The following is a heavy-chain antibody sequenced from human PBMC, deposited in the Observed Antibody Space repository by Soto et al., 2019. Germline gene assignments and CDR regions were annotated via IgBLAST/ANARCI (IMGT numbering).Heavy chain of an antibody. CDR3: ARGRRGGWPSDWFDP. CDR1: GYTFTNYY. Sequence: QVQLVQSGAEVKKPGASVNVSCKASGYTFTNYYIHWVRQAPGQGLEWMGIINPSAAITTYPQKFQGRVTMTRDTSTSTVYMELSSLGSDDTAIYYCARGRRGGWPSDWFDPWGQGTLVTVSS. V-gene: IGHV1-46*01. J-gene: IGHJ5*02. D-gene: IGHD6-19*01. CDR2: INPSAAIT.